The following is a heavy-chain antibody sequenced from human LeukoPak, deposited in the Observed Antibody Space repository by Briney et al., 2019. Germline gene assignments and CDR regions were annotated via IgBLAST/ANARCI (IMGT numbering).Heavy chain of an antibody. D-gene: IGHD1-26*01. CDR3: ARDRGVRGGSYGTWFDP. V-gene: IGHV4-4*07. CDR2: IYTSGST. J-gene: IGHJ5*02. Sequence: SDTLSLTCTVSGGLNSRYYGSGMREPAGKGLEWVGRIYTSGSTNYNPSLKRRVTMSVDTSKNQFSLKLSSVTAVDTAVYYCARDRGVRGGSYGTWFDPWGQGTLVTVSS. CDR1: GGLNSRYY.